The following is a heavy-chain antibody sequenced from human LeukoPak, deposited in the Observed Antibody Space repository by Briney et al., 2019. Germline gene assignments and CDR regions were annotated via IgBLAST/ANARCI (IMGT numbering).Heavy chain of an antibody. CDR2: ISSSGST. D-gene: IGHD1-14*01. J-gene: IGHJ6*03. CDR1: GDSISSGDYY. Sequence: SETLSLTCTVSGDSISSGDYYWSWIRQPAGKGLEWIGRISSSGSTNYNPSLKSRVTISVDTSKNQFSLKLSSVTAADTAVYYCARVLTELSYYYYMDVWGKGTTVTVSS. V-gene: IGHV4-61*02. CDR3: ARVLTELSYYYYMDV.